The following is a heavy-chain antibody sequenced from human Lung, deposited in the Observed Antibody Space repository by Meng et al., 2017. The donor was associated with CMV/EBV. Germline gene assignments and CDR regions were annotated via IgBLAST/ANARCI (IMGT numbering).Heavy chain of an antibody. D-gene: IGHD3-3*01. CDR3: ARDLRNPPTSFGGVRTHVRYFDS. V-gene: IGHV3-21*01. Sequence: GESLKISCAASGFTFSSYSMNWVRQAPGKGLEWVSSISSNSSYRYYADSVKGRFTVSRDNAKNSLYLQMNSLRAEDTAVYYCARDLRNPPTSFGGVRTHVRYFDSWGQGTLVXVSS. J-gene: IGHJ4*02. CDR2: ISSNSSYR. CDR1: GFTFSSYS.